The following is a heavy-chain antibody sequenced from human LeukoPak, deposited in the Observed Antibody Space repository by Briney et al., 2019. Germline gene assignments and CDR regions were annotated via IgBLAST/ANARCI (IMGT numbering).Heavy chain of an antibody. J-gene: IGHJ4*02. V-gene: IGHV3-23*01. CDR2: ISSSGGST. D-gene: IGHD6-13*01. CDR3: AKDRRGRVAAVSLGDY. Sequence: GGSLRLSCAASGFTFSSYAMSWVRQAPGKGLEWVSAISSSGGSTYYADSVKGRFTISRDNSKNTLYLQMNSLRAEDTAVYYCAKDRRGRVAAVSLGDYWGQGTLVTVSS. CDR1: GFTFSSYA.